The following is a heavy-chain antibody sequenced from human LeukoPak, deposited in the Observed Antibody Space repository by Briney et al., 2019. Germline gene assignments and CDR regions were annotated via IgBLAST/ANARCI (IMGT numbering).Heavy chain of an antibody. J-gene: IGHJ4*02. Sequence: ASVKVSCKASGGTFSSYAISWVRQAPGQGLEWMGGIIPIFGTANYAQKFQGRVTITTDESTSTAYMELSSLRSEDTAVYYCARVQRDGGYDPDYWGQGTLVTVSS. D-gene: IGHD5-12*01. V-gene: IGHV1-69*05. CDR1: GGTFSSYA. CDR2: IIPIFGTA. CDR3: ARVQRDGGYDPDY.